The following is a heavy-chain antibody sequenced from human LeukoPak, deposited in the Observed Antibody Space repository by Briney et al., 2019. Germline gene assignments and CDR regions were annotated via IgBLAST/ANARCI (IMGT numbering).Heavy chain of an antibody. Sequence: PSETLSLTCAVYGGSFSGYYWSWIRRPPGKGLEWIGEIDHSGSTNYNPSLKSRVTISVDTSKNQFSLKLSSVTAADTAVYYCASFGYSGGYWGQGTLVTVSS. V-gene: IGHV4-34*01. J-gene: IGHJ4*02. D-gene: IGHD5-12*01. CDR2: IDHSGST. CDR1: GGSFSGYY. CDR3: ASFGYSGGY.